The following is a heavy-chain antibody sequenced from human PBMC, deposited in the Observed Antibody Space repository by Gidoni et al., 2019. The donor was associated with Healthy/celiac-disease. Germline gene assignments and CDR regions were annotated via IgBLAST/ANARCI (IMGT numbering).Heavy chain of an antibody. V-gene: IGHV3-30*01. D-gene: IGHD2-21*02. Sequence: QVQLVESGGGVVQPGRSLRLSCAASGFTFSSYARHWVRQAPGKGLEWVAVISYDGSNKYYADSVKGRFTISRDNSKNTLYLQMNSLRAEDTAVYYCARVNGPHIVVVTANDYWGQGTLVTVSS. J-gene: IGHJ4*02. CDR3: ARVNGPHIVVVTANDY. CDR2: ISYDGSNK. CDR1: GFTFSSYA.